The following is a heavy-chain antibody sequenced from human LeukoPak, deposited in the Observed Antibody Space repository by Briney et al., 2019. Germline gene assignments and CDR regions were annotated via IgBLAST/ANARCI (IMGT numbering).Heavy chain of an antibody. CDR3: ARGRPHYDSNGHYPDCDY. CDR2: LWYDGSKT. J-gene: IGHJ4*02. Sequence: GRSLRLSCSSSGFPFNEYIMHWVRQTPDKGLEWVSLLWYDGSKTYSADSVKGRFTISRDNSKNSLYLQMSSLRAEDTAVYYCARGRPHYDSNGHYPDCDYWGQGTLVTVSS. V-gene: IGHV3-33*01. D-gene: IGHD3-22*01. CDR1: GFPFNEYI.